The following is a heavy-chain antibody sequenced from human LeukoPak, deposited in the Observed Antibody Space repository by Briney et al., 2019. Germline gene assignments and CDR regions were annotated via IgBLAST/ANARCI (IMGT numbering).Heavy chain of an antibody. CDR3: ARLQGGDYDYVWGRPYYFDY. J-gene: IGHJ4*02. CDR2: INPNSGGT. V-gene: IGHV1-2*02. D-gene: IGHD3-16*01. CDR1: GYTFTGYY. Sequence: ASVKVSCKASGYTFTGYYMHWVRQAPGQGLEWMGWINPNSGGTNYAQKFQGRVTMTRDTSISTAYMELSRLRSDDTAVYYCARLQGGDYDYVWGRPYYFDYWGQGTLVTVSS.